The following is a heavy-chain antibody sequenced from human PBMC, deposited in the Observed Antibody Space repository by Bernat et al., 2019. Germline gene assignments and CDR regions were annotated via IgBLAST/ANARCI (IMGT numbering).Heavy chain of an antibody. Sequence: EVQLAESGGGLVQPGGSLRLSCAASGFTFRDYWMDWVRQAPGKGPVWVSRINIDGTTTNYADSVKGRFTMSRDNAKNTVYLQMNSQRAEDTAVYYCVRDPNRRLDYWGQGTQVTVSP. CDR1: GFTFRDYW. D-gene: IGHD1/OR15-1a*01. CDR2: INIDGTTT. CDR3: VRDPNRRLDY. V-gene: IGHV3-74*01. J-gene: IGHJ4*02.